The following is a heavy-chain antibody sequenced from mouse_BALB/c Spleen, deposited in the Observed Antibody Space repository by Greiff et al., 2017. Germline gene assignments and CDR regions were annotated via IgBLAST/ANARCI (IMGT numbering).Heavy chain of an antibody. Sequence: EVKLVESGGGLVKPGGSLKLSCAASGFTFSDYYMYWVRQTPEKRLEWVATISDGGSYTYYPDSVKGRFTISRDNAKNNLYLQMSSLKSEDTAMYYCARRDGSYAMDYWGQGTSVTVSS. CDR1: GFTFSDYY. V-gene: IGHV5-4*02. CDR3: ARRDGSYAMDY. J-gene: IGHJ4*01. CDR2: ISDGGSYT. D-gene: IGHD2-3*01.